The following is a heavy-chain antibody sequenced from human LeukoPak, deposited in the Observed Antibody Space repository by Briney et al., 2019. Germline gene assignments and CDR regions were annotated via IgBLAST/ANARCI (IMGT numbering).Heavy chain of an antibody. V-gene: IGHV3-21*01. Sequence: PGGSLRLSWAASGFTFSAYSMNWVRQATGEGLEWVSSISSSSSYIYFADSVKGRFIISRDNAKNSLYLQMNSLRAEDTAVYYCATSVRFLDNWGQGTLVTVSS. D-gene: IGHD3-3*01. CDR1: GFTFSAYS. J-gene: IGHJ4*02. CDR2: ISSSSSYI. CDR3: ATSVRFLDN.